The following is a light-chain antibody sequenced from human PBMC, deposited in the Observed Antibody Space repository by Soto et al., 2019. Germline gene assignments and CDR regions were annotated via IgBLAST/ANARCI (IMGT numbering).Light chain of an antibody. J-gene: IGLJ3*02. V-gene: IGLV8-61*01. CDR2: STN. CDR1: SGSVSTSYY. CDR3: VLYMGSGQGV. Sequence: QAVVTQEPSFSVSPGGTVTLTCGLSSGSVSTSYYPSWYQQTPGQAPRTLNYSTNTRSSGVPDRFSGSILGNKAALTITGAQADDESDYYCVLYMGSGQGVFGGGTKLTVL.